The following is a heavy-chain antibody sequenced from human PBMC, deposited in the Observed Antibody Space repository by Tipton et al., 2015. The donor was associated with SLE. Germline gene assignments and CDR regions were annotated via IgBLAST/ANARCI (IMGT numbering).Heavy chain of an antibody. V-gene: IGHV4-59*01. CDR2: SYYGGST. CDR1: GDSISTNY. Sequence: TLSLTCTVSGDSISTNYWTWIRQPPGKRLEWIGYSYYGGSTNYNPALESRVFISVDTSKSQFSLNLTSVTAADTAVYYCARDPVGAKHFDYWGQGTLVTVSS. CDR3: ARDPVGAKHFDY. J-gene: IGHJ4*02. D-gene: IGHD1-26*01.